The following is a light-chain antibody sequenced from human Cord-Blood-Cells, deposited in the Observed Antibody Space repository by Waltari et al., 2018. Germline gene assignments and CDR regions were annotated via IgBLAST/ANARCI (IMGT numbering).Light chain of an antibody. V-gene: IGLV1-47*01. CDR3: AAWDDSLSGWV. CDR2: RNN. Sequence: QSVLTQPPSASGTPGQRVTIPCSGSSPNIGRNYVSWYQQRPGTAPKLLIYRNNQRPSGVPDRFSGSKSGTSASLAISGLRSEDEAYYYCAAWDDSLSGWVFGGGTKLTVL. J-gene: IGLJ3*02. CDR1: SPNIGRNY.